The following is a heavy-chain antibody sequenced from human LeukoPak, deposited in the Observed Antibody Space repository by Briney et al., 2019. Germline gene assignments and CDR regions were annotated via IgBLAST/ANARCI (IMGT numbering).Heavy chain of an antibody. Sequence: GGSLRLSCAASGFTFSGHWMGWVRQAPGKGLEWVANIKTDGSAKYYVDSVKGRFTISRDNAKNSLYLLMNSLKTEDTAVYYCARSGRSTQPDFPYNAVDVWGQGTTVTVSS. CDR1: GFTFSGHW. J-gene: IGHJ6*02. D-gene: IGHD1-26*01. CDR3: ARSGRSTQPDFPYNAVDV. V-gene: IGHV3-7*03. CDR2: IKTDGSAK.